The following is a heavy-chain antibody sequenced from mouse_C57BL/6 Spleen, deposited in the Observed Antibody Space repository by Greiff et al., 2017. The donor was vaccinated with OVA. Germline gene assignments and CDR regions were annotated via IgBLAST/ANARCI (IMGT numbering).Heavy chain of an antibody. J-gene: IGHJ4*01. CDR3: ARYDDYDDYAMDY. CDR2: INPGSGGT. Sequence: QVQLKESGAELVRPGTSVKVSCKASGYAFTNYLIEWVKQRPGQGLEWIGVINPGSGGTNYNEKFKGKATLTADKSSSTAYMQLSSLTSEDSAVYVCARYDDYDDYAMDYWGQGTSVTVSS. CDR1: GYAFTNYL. V-gene: IGHV1-54*01. D-gene: IGHD2-4*01.